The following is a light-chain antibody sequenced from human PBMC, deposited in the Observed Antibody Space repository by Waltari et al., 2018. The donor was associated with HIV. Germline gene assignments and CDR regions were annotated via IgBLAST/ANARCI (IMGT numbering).Light chain of an antibody. V-gene: IGKV1-39*01. Sequence: IQMTQSPSSLSASVGDRVTITCRASQTISSYLNWYQQKLGKAPNLLIYAASRLQSGVPSRFSGSESGTDITLNISSLQPEDFATYYCQQSYSTPYTFGQGTKLEIK. CDR3: QQSYSTPYT. J-gene: IGKJ2*01. CDR1: QTISSY. CDR2: AAS.